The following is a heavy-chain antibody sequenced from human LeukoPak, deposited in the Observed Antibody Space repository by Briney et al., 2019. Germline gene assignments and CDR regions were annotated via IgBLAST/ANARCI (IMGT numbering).Heavy chain of an antibody. CDR3: ARDIGPIKVPGGSKDY. V-gene: IGHV3-30*04. Sequence: TGRSLRLSCAASGFTFSTYTMHWVRQAPGKGLEWVALISFDGSDTHSADSVKGRFTISRDNSKNTMYLQMNRLRPEDTAVYYCARDIGPIKVPGGSKDYGGKGTLVTVSS. D-gene: IGHD4-11*01. J-gene: IGHJ4*02. CDR2: ISFDGSDT. CDR1: GFTFSTYT.